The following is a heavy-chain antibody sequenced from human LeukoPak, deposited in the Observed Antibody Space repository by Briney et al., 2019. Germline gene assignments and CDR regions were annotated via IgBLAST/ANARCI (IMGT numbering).Heavy chain of an antibody. CDR1: GFTFSGYW. V-gene: IGHV3-74*01. CDR2: IDSDGSRT. Sequence: PGGSLRLSCAASGFTFSGYWMHWVRQAPGKGLVWVSRIDSDGSRTTYAHSVKGRFTISRGNAKNTLYLQMNSLRAEDTAVYYCARTYGGFDYWGQGTLVTVSS. D-gene: IGHD4-23*01. CDR3: ARTYGGFDY. J-gene: IGHJ4*02.